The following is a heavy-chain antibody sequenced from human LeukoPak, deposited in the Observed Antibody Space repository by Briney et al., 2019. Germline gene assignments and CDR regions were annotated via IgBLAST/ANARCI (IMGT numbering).Heavy chain of an antibody. CDR3: ARLKSRAAFDI. V-gene: IGHV3-53*01. Sequence: PGGSLRLSCAASGFTVSSKYMSWVRQAPGKGLEWVSIIYSGGNTYYADSVKGRFTISRDNSKNTLYLQMNSLRAEDTAVYYCARLKSRAAFDIWGQGTMVTASS. CDR1: GFTVSSKY. CDR2: IYSGGNT. J-gene: IGHJ3*02.